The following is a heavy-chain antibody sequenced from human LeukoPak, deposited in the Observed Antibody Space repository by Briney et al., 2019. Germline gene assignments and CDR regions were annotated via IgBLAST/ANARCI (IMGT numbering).Heavy chain of an antibody. D-gene: IGHD3-3*01. CDR3: ARGRNDFWSGYYYSDY. CDR2: IYYSGST. V-gene: IGHV4-59*01. J-gene: IGHJ4*02. Sequence: SETLSLTCTVSGGSISSYYWSWIRQPPGKGLEWIGYIYYSGSTNYNPSLKSRVTISVDTSKNQFSLKLSSVTAADTAVYYCARGRNDFWSGYYYSDYWGQGTLVTVSS. CDR1: GGSISSYY.